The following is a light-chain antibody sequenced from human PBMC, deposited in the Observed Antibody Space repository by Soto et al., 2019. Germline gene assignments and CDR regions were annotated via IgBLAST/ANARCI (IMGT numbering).Light chain of an antibody. CDR2: WAS. V-gene: IGKV4-1*01. CDR1: QSLYNSNNLNY. J-gene: IGKJ2*01. CDR3: QQYHSNPST. Sequence: DIVMTQSTDSLAVSLGERATINCKSSQSLYNSNNLNYLAWYQQKPGQPPKLHLYWASTRESGVPDRCSGSGSGTHFTSTISSLQAADVAVYYCQQYHSNPSTFGQGTKLEIK.